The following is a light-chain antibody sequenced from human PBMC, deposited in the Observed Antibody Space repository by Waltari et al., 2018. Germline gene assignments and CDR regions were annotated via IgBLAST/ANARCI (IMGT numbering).Light chain of an antibody. J-gene: IGLJ3*02. V-gene: IGLV8-61*01. CDR1: SGSVSPPSS. CDR3: VLSMGSGIWV. CDR2: DTN. Sequence: QTVVTQEPSLSVSPGGTVTLTCGLSSGSVSPPSSPSWYQQAPGQAPRTLIFDTNTRSSGVPDRFSGSILDNKAALTITGAQADDESDYYCVLSMGSGIWVFGGGTKLTVL.